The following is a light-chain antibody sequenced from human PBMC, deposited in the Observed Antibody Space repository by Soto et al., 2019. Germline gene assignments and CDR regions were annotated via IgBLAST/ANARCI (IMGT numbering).Light chain of an antibody. CDR1: QSVSSY. CDR3: QQRSNWPRT. Sequence: EIVLTQSPATLSLSPGERANLYCRASQSVSSYLAWYQQKPGQAPRLLIYDASNRATGIPARFSGSGSGTDFTLTISSLEPEDFAVYYCQQRSNWPRTFGRGTKV. J-gene: IGKJ1*01. V-gene: IGKV3-11*01. CDR2: DAS.